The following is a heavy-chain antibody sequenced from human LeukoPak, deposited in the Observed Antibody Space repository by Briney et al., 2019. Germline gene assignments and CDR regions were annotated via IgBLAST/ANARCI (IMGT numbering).Heavy chain of an antibody. Sequence: GGSLRLSCAAPGFTFGSYAMTWVRQAPGKGLEWVSHISGSGGSTYHADSVKGRFTISRDNSKNTVYLQMNSLRAEDTAVYYCAKTTAGHSSGRDPGWPVDYWGQGTLVTVSS. D-gene: IGHD6-19*01. CDR2: ISGSGGST. J-gene: IGHJ4*02. CDR1: GFTFGSYA. V-gene: IGHV3-23*01. CDR3: AKTTAGHSSGRDPGWPVDY.